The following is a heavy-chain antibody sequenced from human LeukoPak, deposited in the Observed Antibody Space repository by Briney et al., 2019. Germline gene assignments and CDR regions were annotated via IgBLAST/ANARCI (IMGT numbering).Heavy chain of an antibody. Sequence: ASVKVSCKASGYTFTSYDINWVRQAPGQGLEWMGWMNPNSGNTGYVQKFQGRVTMTRDTSIGTAYMELSSLRSEDTAVYYCARDRVGVGGNGWENWGQGTLVTVSS. CDR2: MNPNSGNT. V-gene: IGHV1-8*02. D-gene: IGHD6-19*01. CDR1: GYTFTSYD. CDR3: ARDRVGVGGNGWEN. J-gene: IGHJ4*02.